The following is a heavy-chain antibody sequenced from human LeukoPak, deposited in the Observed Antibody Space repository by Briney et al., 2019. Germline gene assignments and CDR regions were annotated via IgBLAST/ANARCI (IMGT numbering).Heavy chain of an antibody. Sequence: ETLXLTCTVSGGSISSYYWSWIRQPPGKGLEWIGYIYYSGSTNYNPSLKSRVTISVDTSKNQFSLKLSSVAAADTAVYYCARDGGYFDYWGQGTLVTVSS. CDR2: IYYSGST. CDR3: ARDGGYFDY. J-gene: IGHJ4*02. CDR1: GGSISSYY. V-gene: IGHV4-59*01.